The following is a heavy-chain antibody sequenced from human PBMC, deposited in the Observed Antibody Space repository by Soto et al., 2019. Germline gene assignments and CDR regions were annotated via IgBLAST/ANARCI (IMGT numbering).Heavy chain of an antibody. J-gene: IGHJ6*02. V-gene: IGHV4-59*01. CDR2: IYYRGST. D-gene: IGHD6-13*01. CDR3: ARQQLLPFYYALDV. CDR1: GGSISGYY. Sequence: PSETLSLTCTVSGGSISGYYWSWIRQSPGKGLEYIGYIYYRGSTNYNPSLKSRVTVSVDTSRNQFSLKVNSVTAADTAVYYCARQQLLPFYYALDVRGQGTTVTVSS.